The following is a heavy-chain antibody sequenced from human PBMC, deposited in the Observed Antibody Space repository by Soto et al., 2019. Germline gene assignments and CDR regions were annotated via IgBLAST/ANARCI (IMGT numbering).Heavy chain of an antibody. CDR3: ARTGVRGYSYGYRAYYFDY. J-gene: IGHJ4*02. Sequence: PGGSLRLSCAASGFTFSSYEMNWVRQAPGKGLEWVSYISSSGSTIYYADSVKGRFTISRDNAKNSLYLQMNSLRAEDTAVYYCARTGVRGYSYGYRAYYFDYWGQGTLVTVSS. V-gene: IGHV3-48*03. D-gene: IGHD5-18*01. CDR1: GFTFSSYE. CDR2: ISSSGSTI.